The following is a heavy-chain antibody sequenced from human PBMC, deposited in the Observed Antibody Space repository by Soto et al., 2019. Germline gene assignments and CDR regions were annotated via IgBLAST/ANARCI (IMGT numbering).Heavy chain of an antibody. CDR2: ISAYNGNR. V-gene: IGHV1-18*01. J-gene: IGHJ3*02. Sequence: TVRVSCRASGYPFTSYGISWVRQAPGQGLEWVAWISAYNGNRDTAQKFQGRVTMTLDTSTDTAHMELGDLTSADTGVYYCARGRIVASIHDAFEIWGQGTKVTVSS. CDR3: ARGRIVASIHDAFEI. D-gene: IGHD5-12*01. CDR1: GYPFTSYG.